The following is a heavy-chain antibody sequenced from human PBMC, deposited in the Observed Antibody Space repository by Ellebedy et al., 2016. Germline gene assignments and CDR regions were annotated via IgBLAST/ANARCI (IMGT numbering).Heavy chain of an antibody. CDR3: VHRTTVTSFDC. CDR1: GFSPSTNRVT. CDR2: IYGHDDK. D-gene: IGHD4-17*01. Sequence: SGPTLVKPTQTLTLTCTFSGFSPSTNRVTVGWVRQPPGKALEWLAFIYGHDDKRYSPSLRNRLTITKDTSNNQVVLTLTNMDPVDTATYYCVHRTTVTSFDCWGQGTLVTVSS. J-gene: IGHJ4*02. V-gene: IGHV2-5*01.